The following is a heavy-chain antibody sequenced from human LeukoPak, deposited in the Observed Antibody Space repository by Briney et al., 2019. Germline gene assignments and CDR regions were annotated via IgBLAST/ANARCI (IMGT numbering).Heavy chain of an antibody. D-gene: IGHD3-22*01. V-gene: IGHV4-39*07. CDR3: ARDDDSSGYYGH. CDR2: IYYSGST. CDR1: GGSISSSSYY. J-gene: IGHJ4*02. Sequence: NASETLSLTCTVSGGSISSSSYYWGWIRQPPGKGLEWIGSIYYSGSTYYNPSLKSRVTISVDTSKNQFSLKLSSVTAADTAVYYCARDDDSSGYYGHWGQGTLVTVSS.